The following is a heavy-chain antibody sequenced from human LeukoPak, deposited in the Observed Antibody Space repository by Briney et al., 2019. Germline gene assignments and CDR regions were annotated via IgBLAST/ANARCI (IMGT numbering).Heavy chain of an antibody. CDR2: IYHSGST. CDR1: GGSISSGGYS. D-gene: IGHD3-10*01. Sequence: SQTLSLTCAVSGGSISSGGYSWSWIRQPPGKGLEWIGYIYHSGSTYYNPSLKSRVTISVDRSKNQSSLKLSSVTAADTAVYYCASTGSSTDYWGQGTLVTVSS. V-gene: IGHV4-30-2*01. J-gene: IGHJ4*02. CDR3: ASTGSSTDY.